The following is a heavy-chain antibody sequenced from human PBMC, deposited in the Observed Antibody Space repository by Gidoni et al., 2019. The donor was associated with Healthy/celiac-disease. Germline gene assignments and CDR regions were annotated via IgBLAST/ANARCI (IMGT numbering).Heavy chain of an antibody. J-gene: IGHJ6*02. V-gene: IGHV1-69*01. Sequence: QVQLVQSGAEVKKPGSSVKVSCKASGCTFSSYAISWVRQAPGQGLEWMGGIIPIFGTANYAQKFQGRVTITADESTSTAYMELSSLRSEDTAVYYCARGPEMATILGYYYGMDVWGQGTTVTVSS. CDR3: ARGPEMATILGYYYGMDV. CDR2: IIPIFGTA. D-gene: IGHD5-12*01. CDR1: GCTFSSYA.